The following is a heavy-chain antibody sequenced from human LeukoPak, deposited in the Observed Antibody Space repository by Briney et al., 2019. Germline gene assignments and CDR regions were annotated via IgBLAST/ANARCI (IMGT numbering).Heavy chain of an antibody. CDR3: ARDRNLNGERWFDP. Sequence: PSETLSLTCAVYGGSFSGYYWSWIRQPPGEGLEWIGEINHSGSTNYNPSLKSRVTISVDTSKNQFSLKLRSVTAADTAIYYCARDRNLNGERWFDPWGQGILVTVSS. D-gene: IGHD4-17*01. CDR2: INHSGST. J-gene: IGHJ5*02. V-gene: IGHV4-34*01. CDR1: GGSFSGYY.